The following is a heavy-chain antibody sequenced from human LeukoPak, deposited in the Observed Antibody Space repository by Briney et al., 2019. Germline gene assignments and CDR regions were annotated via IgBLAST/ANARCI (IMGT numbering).Heavy chain of an antibody. CDR1: GYTFTSYC. J-gene: IGHJ4*02. V-gene: IGHV1-46*01. D-gene: IGHD1-26*01. CDR3: ARGTSRGKIDY. CDR2: INPSGGST. Sequence: ASVKVSCKASGYTFTSYCMNCVRQAPGQGLEWMGIINPSGGSTSYAQKFQGRVTMTRDTSTSTVYMELSSLRSEDTAVYYCARGTSRGKIDYWGQGTLVTVSS.